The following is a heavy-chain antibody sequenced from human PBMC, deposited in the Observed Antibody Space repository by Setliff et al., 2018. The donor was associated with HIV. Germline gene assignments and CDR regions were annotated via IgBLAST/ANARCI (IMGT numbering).Heavy chain of an antibody. CDR1: GFTLGGHF. CDR3: ARVRITGTTRWFDP. V-gene: IGHV3-11*04. CDR2: IGYSGTPI. Sequence: PGGSLRLSCADSGFTLGGHFMSWIRQAPGKGLEWVSYIGYSGTPIYYADSAKGRFTISRDNSKNTLYLEMNSLRAEDTAVYYCARVRITGTTRWFDPWGQGTLVTVSS. D-gene: IGHD1-7*01. J-gene: IGHJ5*02.